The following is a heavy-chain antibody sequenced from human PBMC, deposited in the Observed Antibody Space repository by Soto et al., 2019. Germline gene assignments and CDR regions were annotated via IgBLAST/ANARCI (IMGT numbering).Heavy chain of an antibody. CDR3: ARARTVVTSIRDAFDI. J-gene: IGHJ3*02. CDR1: GGTFSSYA. D-gene: IGHD2-15*01. V-gene: IGHV1-69*13. Sequence: EASVKVSCKASGGTFSSYAISWVRQAPGQGLEWMGGIIPIFGTANYAQKFQGRVTITADESTSTAYMELSSLRSEDTAVYYCARARTVVTSIRDAFDIWGQGTMVTVSS. CDR2: IIPIFGTA.